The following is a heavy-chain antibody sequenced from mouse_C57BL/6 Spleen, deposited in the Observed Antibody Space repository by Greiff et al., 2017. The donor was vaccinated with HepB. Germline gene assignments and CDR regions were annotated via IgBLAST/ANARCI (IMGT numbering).Heavy chain of an antibody. J-gene: IGHJ4*01. CDR1: GYAFSSSW. Sequence: QVQLQQPGPELVKPGASVKISCKASGYAFSSSWMNWVKQRPGKGLEWIGRIYPGDGDTNYNGKFKGKATLTADKSSSTAYMQLSSLTSEDSAVYFCARNPTLYAMDYWGQGTSVTVSS. CDR2: IYPGDGDT. D-gene: IGHD1-1*01. CDR3: ARNPTLYAMDY. V-gene: IGHV1-82*01.